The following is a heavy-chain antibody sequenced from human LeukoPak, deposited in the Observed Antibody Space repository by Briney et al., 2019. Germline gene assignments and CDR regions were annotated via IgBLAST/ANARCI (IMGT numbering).Heavy chain of an antibody. CDR2: IDWDDDK. Sequence: RQSGPTLVNPTQTLTLTCTFSGFSLSTSGMRVSRIRQPPGKALEWLARIDWDDDKFYSTSLKTRLTISKDTSKNQVVLTMTNMDPVDTATYYCARIFSVGFDYWGQGTLVTVSS. J-gene: IGHJ4*02. D-gene: IGHD3-3*02. CDR3: ARIFSVGFDY. CDR1: GFSLSTSGMR. V-gene: IGHV2-70*17.